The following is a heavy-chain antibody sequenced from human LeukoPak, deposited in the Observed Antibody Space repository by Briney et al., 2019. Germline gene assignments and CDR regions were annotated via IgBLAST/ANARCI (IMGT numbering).Heavy chain of an antibody. J-gene: IGHJ4*02. D-gene: IGHD5-12*01. CDR3: ARSLSGYITDPFFDY. Sequence: GGSLRLSCVVSGFSFSSFEMNWVRQAPGKGLEWVSYISNNFDTHYADSVKGRFTISRDNGRESLYLQMNSLRAEDTAVYYCARSLSGYITDPFFDYWGQGTLVTVSS. V-gene: IGHV3-48*03. CDR1: GFSFSSFE. CDR2: ISNNFDT.